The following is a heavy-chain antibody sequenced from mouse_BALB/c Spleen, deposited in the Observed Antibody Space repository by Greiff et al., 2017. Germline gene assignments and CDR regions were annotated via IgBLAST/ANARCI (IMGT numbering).Heavy chain of an antibody. CDR1: GFSLTSYG. D-gene: IGHD2-10*02. CDR3: ARLVPLYAMDY. J-gene: IGHJ4*01. V-gene: IGHV2-9*02. CDR2: IWAGGST. Sequence: VKLQESGPGLVAPSQSLSITCTVSGFSLTSYGVHWVRQPPGKGLEWLGVIWAGGSTNYNSALMSRLSISKDNSKSQVFLKMNSLQTDDTAMYYCARLVPLYAMDYWGQGTSVTVSS.